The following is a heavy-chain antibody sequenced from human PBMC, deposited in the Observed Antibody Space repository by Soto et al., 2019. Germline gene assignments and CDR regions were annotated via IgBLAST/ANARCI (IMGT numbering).Heavy chain of an antibody. CDR2: INQDGSEK. Sequence: EVHLVESGGGLVQTGGSLRLSCAIFESTVSRDWMNWVRQAPGKGLEWVAHINQDGSEKYYVDSVKGRFTISRDNAKKTLYLQLNSPGPADTAMYYCSGGVVDAFWGQGTLVTVSS. CDR1: ESTVSRDW. J-gene: IGHJ4*02. D-gene: IGHD2-15*01. V-gene: IGHV3-7*04. CDR3: SGGVVDAF.